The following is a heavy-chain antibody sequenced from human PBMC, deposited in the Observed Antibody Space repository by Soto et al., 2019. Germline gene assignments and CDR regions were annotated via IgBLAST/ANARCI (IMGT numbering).Heavy chain of an antibody. CDR3: AREGVPAAIGYYYYGMDV. J-gene: IGHJ6*02. CDR1: GGTFSSYA. D-gene: IGHD2-2*02. V-gene: IGHV1-69*05. Sequence: GASVKVSCKASGGTFSSYAISWVRQAPGQGLEWMGGIIPIFGTANYAQKFQGRVTITTDESTSTAYMELSSLRSEDTAMYYCAREGVPAAIGYYYYGMDVWGQGTTVTVSS. CDR2: IIPIFGTA.